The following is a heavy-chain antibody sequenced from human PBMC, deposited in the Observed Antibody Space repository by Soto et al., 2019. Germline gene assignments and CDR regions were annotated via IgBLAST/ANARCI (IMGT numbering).Heavy chain of an antibody. Sequence: QVQLVQSGAEMKEPGSSVKVSCKTSGGTFSSSAISWLRQAPGQGLEWMGGIIPLFRTPDYAQKFQGRVTMAADESTSTPYMELSSPRSEDTAVYYCARDNDRLQLGGNYYYILDVWGQGTTITVSS. J-gene: IGHJ6*02. CDR2: IIPLFRTP. D-gene: IGHD4-4*01. CDR1: GGTFSSSA. V-gene: IGHV1-69*12. CDR3: ARDNDRLQLGGNYYYILDV.